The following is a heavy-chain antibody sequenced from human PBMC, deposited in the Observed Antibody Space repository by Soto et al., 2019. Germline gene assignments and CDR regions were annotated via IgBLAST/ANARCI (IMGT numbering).Heavy chain of an antibody. CDR2: ISAYNGNT. V-gene: IGHV1-18*04. J-gene: IGHJ1*01. Sequence: ASVKVSCKASGYTFTSYGISWVRQAPGQGLEWMGWISAYNGNTNYAQKLQGRGTMTTDTSTSTAYMELRSLRSDDTAVYYCARDVFCTKIVCYQNFQHWPHGPLVTVAS. CDR1: GYTFTSYG. D-gene: IGHD2-8*01. CDR3: ARDVFCTKIVCYQNFQH.